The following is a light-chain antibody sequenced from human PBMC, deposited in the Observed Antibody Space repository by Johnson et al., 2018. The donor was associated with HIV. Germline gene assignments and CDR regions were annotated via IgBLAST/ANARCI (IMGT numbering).Light chain of an antibody. CDR2: QNT. V-gene: IGLV1-51*02. CDR3: GTWDNSLKAEV. CDR1: SSNIGRNY. J-gene: IGLJ1*01. Sequence: QSVLTQPPSVSAAPGQMVTISCSGSSSNIGRNYVSWYQQLPGTAPKLLIYQNTWRPSWIPDRFSGSTSGASATLAIPALQTGDEAAYYCGTWDNSLKAEVFGTGTKVAVL.